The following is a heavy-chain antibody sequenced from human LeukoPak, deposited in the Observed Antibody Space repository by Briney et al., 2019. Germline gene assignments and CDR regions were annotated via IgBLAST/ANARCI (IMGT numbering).Heavy chain of an antibody. Sequence: ASVKVSCKASGYTFTGSYLHWVRQAPGQGLEWLGWINPNSGGTNFAQKFQGRVTMTRDTAISTAYMELNSLTSDDTAVYYCARANQWLIQYFLDYWGQGTLVTVSS. J-gene: IGHJ4*02. D-gene: IGHD4-11*01. CDR3: ARANQWLIQYFLDY. CDR2: INPNSGGT. CDR1: GYTFTGSY. V-gene: IGHV1-2*02.